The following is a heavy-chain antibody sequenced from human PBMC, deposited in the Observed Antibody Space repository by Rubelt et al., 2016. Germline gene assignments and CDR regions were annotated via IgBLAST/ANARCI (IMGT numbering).Heavy chain of an antibody. CDR1: GGSISSYY. CDR3: ASLTYGDYDPFYY. CDR2: IYYSGST. V-gene: IGHV4-59*01. Sequence: QVQLQESGPGLVKPSETLSLTCTVSGGSISSYYWSWIRQPPGTGLEWIGYIYYSGSTNYNPPLKSRGTISVDTSKNQFSLKLSSVTAADTAVYYCASLTYGDYDPFYYWGQGTLVTVSS. D-gene: IGHD4-17*01. J-gene: IGHJ4*02.